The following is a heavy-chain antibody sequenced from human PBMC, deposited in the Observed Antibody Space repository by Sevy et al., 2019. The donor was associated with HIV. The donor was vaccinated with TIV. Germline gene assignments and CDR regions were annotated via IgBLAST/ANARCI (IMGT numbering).Heavy chain of an antibody. Sequence: GGSLRLSCAASGFTFSSYGMHWVRQAPGKGLEWVAFIRYDGSNKYDADSVKGRFTISRDNSKNTLYLQMNSLRAEDTAVYYCAKEGDYDFWRGYFDYWGQGTLVTVSS. CDR1: GFTFSSYG. CDR3: AKEGDYDFWRGYFDY. V-gene: IGHV3-30*02. J-gene: IGHJ4*02. CDR2: IRYDGSNK. D-gene: IGHD3-3*01.